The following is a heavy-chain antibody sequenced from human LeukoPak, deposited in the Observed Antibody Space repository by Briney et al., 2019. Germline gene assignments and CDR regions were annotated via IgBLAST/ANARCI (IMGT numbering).Heavy chain of an antibody. J-gene: IGHJ4*02. D-gene: IGHD6-6*01. CDR2: AFHSGNT. CDR1: GYSISSGYY. V-gene: IGHV4-38-2*02. Sequence: SETLSLTCTVSGYSISSGYYWGWIRQPPGKGLEWVGSAFHSGNTYYNPSLKSRLTISADTSKNQFSLTLTSVTAADTAVYYCARDRSVGVLPAPPFDFWGQGTLVTVSS. CDR3: ARDRSVGVLPAPPFDF.